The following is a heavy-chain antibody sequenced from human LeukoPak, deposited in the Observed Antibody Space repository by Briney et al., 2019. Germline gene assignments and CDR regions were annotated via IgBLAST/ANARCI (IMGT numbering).Heavy chain of an antibody. Sequence: PGGSLRLSCATSGFTFTTFWMHWVRQAPGKGLVWVSRINHDGSNTNDADSVKGRFTISRDNAKNTVYLQMNSLRAEDTAVYYCVRDWGYDSSGYWQKYFDTWGQGTLVTVSS. V-gene: IGHV3-74*01. CDR3: VRDWGYDSSGYWQKYFDT. CDR1: GFTFTTFW. D-gene: IGHD3-22*01. J-gene: IGHJ4*02. CDR2: INHDGSNT.